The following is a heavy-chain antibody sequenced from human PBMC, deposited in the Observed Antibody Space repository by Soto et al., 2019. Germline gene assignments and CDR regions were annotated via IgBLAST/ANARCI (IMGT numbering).Heavy chain of an antibody. V-gene: IGHV3-23*01. D-gene: IGHD6-6*01. Sequence: EVQVLESGGGLVQPGGSLRLSCAASGFSFSTYAMSWVRQAPGKGLEWVSGISAGGGSPFIADSVKGRFIISRDNAKDTLYLQMNSLTVEDTAIYYCVKHAEYQLVSWFDPWGQGTLVTVSS. CDR3: VKHAEYQLVSWFDP. CDR1: GFSFSTYA. J-gene: IGHJ5*02. CDR2: ISAGGGSP.